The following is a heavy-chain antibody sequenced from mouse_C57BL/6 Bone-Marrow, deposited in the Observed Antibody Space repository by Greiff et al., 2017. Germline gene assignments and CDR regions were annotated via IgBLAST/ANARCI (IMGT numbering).Heavy chain of an antibody. CDR2: IDPEDGDT. CDR3: TTSFDY. CDR1: GFNIKDYY. Sequence: EVQLQESGAELVRPGASVKLSCTASGFNIKDYYMHWVKQRPEHGLEWTGRIDPEDGDTEYAPKFQGKATMTADTPSNTAYLQLSSLTSEDTAVYYCTTSFDYWGQGTTLTVSS. J-gene: IGHJ2*01. V-gene: IGHV14-1*01.